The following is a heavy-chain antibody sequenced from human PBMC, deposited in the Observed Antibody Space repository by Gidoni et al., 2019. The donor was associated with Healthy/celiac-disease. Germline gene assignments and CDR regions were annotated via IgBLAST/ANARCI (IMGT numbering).Heavy chain of an antibody. CDR2: IVVGSGNT. CDR1: GFTFTSSA. J-gene: IGHJ3*02. V-gene: IGHV1-58*01. D-gene: IGHD3-10*01. Sequence: QMQLVQSGPEVKKSGTSVKVSCKASGFTFTSSAVQWVRQANGQRLEWIGCIVVGSGNTNYAQKFQERVTITRDMSTSTAYMELSSLRSEDTAVYYCAAGGGSGIFLAQDAFDIWGQGTMVTVSS. CDR3: AAGGGSGIFLAQDAFDI.